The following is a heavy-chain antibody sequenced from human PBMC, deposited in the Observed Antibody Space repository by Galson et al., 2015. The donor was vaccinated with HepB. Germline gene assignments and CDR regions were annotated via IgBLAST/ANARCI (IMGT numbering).Heavy chain of an antibody. CDR3: ARADRLDLLRFLEGGFDY. V-gene: IGHV4-34*01. CDR1: GGSFSGYY. J-gene: IGHJ4*02. CDR2: INHSGST. D-gene: IGHD3-3*01. Sequence: ETLSLTCAVYGGSFSGYYWSWIRQPPGKGLEWIGEINHSGSTNYNPSLKSRVTISVDTSKNQFSLKLSSVTAADTAVYYCARADRLDLLRFLEGGFDYWGQGTLVTVSS.